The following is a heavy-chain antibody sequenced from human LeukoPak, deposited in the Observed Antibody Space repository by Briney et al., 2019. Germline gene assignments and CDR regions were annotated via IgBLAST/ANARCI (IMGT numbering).Heavy chain of an antibody. D-gene: IGHD3-22*01. J-gene: IGHJ1*01. CDR2: ISSSSSYI. CDR3: ARVPGPANYYDSSGYYYVGYFQH. V-gene: IGHV3-21*01. Sequence: PGGSLRLSCAASGFTFSSYSMNWVRQAPGKGLEWVSSISSSSSYIYYADSVKGRFTISRDNAKNSLYLQMNSLRAEDTAVYYCARVPGPANYYDSSGYYYVGYFQHWGQGTLVTVSS. CDR1: GFTFSSYS.